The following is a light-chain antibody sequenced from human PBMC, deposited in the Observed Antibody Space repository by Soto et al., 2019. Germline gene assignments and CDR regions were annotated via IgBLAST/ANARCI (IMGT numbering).Light chain of an antibody. J-gene: IGLJ1*01. CDR2: DVS. CDR3: SSYTISNTYV. CDR1: SSDFGTYNG. V-gene: IGLV2-18*02. Sequence: QSALTQPTSVSGSPGQSVTISCTGPSSDFGTYNGISWYQQPPGTAPKLMIYDVSNRPSGVPDRFSGSKSGNTASLTISGLQAEDEGDYYCSSYTISNTYVFGTGTKVTVL.